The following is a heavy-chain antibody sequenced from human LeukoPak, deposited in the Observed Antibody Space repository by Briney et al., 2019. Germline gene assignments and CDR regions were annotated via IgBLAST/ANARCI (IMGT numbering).Heavy chain of an antibody. D-gene: IGHD3-22*01. V-gene: IGHV1-8*01. CDR1: GYTFTTYD. CDR3: ARGLGDYYDTSGYYYAVPAH. J-gene: IGHJ4*02. Sequence: ASVKVSCKASGYTFTTYDITWVRQATGQGLEWMGWMNPNSGDTAYAQKFQGRVAMTRDTSISTAYMELSSLRSEDTAVYYCARGLGDYYDTSGYYYAVPAHWGQGTLDTVSS. CDR2: MNPNSGDT.